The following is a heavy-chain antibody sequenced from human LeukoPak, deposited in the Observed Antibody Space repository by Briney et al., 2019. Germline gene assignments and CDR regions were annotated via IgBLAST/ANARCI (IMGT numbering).Heavy chain of an antibody. CDR1: GHSFSSYG. Sequence: ASVKVSCKASGHSFSSYGISWVRQAPGQGLEWMGWISAYNGNTNYAQKFQGRVTITADKSTSTAYMELSSLRSEDTAVYYCARVYGDYVGDAFDIWGQGTMVTVSS. V-gene: IGHV1-18*01. D-gene: IGHD4-17*01. CDR3: ARVYGDYVGDAFDI. J-gene: IGHJ3*02. CDR2: ISAYNGNT.